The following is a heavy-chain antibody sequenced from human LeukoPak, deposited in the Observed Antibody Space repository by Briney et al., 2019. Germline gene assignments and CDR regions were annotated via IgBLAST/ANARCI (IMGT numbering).Heavy chain of an antibody. CDR1: GYTFSSYA. D-gene: IGHD3-10*01. Sequence: GGSLRLSCAASGYTFSSYAMSCVRQAPGGGLEWGSAISGSGGSTYYADSVKGGYTISRDNSKNTLHLQMNSLRAEDTAVYYCAKRDYYGSGSSYWGQGTLVTVSS. CDR3: AKRDYYGSGSSY. CDR2: ISGSGGST. V-gene: IGHV3-23*01. J-gene: IGHJ4*02.